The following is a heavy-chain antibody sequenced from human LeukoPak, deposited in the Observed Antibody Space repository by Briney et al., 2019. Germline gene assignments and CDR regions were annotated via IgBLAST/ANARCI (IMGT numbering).Heavy chain of an antibody. J-gene: IGHJ4*02. Sequence: GGSLRLSCGGSGFTFRTYAMSWFRQAPGRGLEWVSAITGSGGGTYYADSVKGRFTISRDNSKNTLYLQMNSLRAEDTAIYYCAKDRLLPLDYFVYWGQGTLVTVSS. CDR2: ITGSGGGT. D-gene: IGHD2-15*01. CDR3: AKDRLLPLDYFVY. V-gene: IGHV3-23*01. CDR1: GFTFRTYA.